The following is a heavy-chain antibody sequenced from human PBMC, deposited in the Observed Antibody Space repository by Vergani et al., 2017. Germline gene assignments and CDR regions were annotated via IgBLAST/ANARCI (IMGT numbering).Heavy chain of an antibody. J-gene: IGHJ4*02. CDR3: ASVWFGELLGGAFDY. D-gene: IGHD3-10*01. CDR2: ISGSGGST. V-gene: IGHV3-23*01. Sequence: EVQLLESGGGLVQPGGSLRLSCAASGFTFSSYAMSWVRQAPGKGLEWVSAISGSGGSTYSADSVKGRFTMSSDNSKNTLYLQMNSLRAEYTAVYYCASVWFGELLGGAFDYWGQGTLVTVSS. CDR1: GFTFSSYA.